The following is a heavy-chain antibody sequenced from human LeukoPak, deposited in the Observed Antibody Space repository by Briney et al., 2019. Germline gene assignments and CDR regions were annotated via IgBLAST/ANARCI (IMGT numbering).Heavy chain of an antibody. Sequence: GGSLRLSCAASGFTFSSYSMNWVRQAPGKGLEWVSYISSSSSTIYYADSVKGRFTISRDNAKNSLYLQMNSLRAEDTAVYYCARVGGGLRFLEWLLYFDYWGQGTLVTVSS. J-gene: IGHJ4*02. CDR3: ARVGGGLRFLEWLLYFDY. D-gene: IGHD3-3*01. CDR1: GFTFSSYS. V-gene: IGHV3-48*04. CDR2: ISSSSSTI.